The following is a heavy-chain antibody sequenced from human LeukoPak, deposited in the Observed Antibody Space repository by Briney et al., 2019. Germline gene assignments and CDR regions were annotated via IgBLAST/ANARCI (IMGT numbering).Heavy chain of an antibody. CDR1: GFSFSSYS. CDR3: ARDYLYAFDY. V-gene: IGHV3-48*01. D-gene: IGHD2-2*01. CDR2: ISGSGNAK. J-gene: IGHJ4*02. Sequence: GGSLRLSCAASGFSFSSYSMNWVRQAPGKGLEWVSYISGSGNAKHYTDSVKGRFTISRDNAKNALYLQMNSLRAEDRAVYFCARDYLYAFDYWGQGTLVTVSS.